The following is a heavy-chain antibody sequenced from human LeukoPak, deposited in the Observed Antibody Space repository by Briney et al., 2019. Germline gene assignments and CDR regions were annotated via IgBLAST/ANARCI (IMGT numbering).Heavy chain of an antibody. Sequence: PGGSLRLSCAASGFTFSDYYMSWIRQAPGKGLEWVSYISRSSSYTNYADSVKGRFTISRDNAKNPLYLQMNSLRAEDTAVYYCARAPAGLDWFDPWGQGTLLTVSS. CDR2: ISRSSSYT. J-gene: IGHJ5*02. CDR1: GFTFSDYY. V-gene: IGHV3-11*06. CDR3: ARAPAGLDWFDP. D-gene: IGHD6-6*01.